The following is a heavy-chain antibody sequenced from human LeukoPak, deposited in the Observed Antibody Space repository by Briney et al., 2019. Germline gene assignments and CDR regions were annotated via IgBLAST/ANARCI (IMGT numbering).Heavy chain of an antibody. CDR1: GGTFSSYA. V-gene: IGHV1-69*01. J-gene: IGHJ3*02. D-gene: IGHD4-17*01. CDR2: IIPIFGTA. Sequence: SVKVSCKASGGTFSSYAISWVRQAPGQGLEGMGGIIPIFGTANYAQKFQGRVTITAEESTSTAYMELSSLRSEDTAVYYCARRGATVTTDAFDIWGQGTMVTVSS. CDR3: ARRGATVTTDAFDI.